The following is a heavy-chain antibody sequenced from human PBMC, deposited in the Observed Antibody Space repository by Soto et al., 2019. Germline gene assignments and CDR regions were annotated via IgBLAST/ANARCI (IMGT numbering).Heavy chain of an antibody. CDR1: GYSFTSYW. CDR2: IDPSDSYT. D-gene: IGHD1-26*01. CDR3: ARLPFSVGAPGYYYYGMDV. Sequence: GESLKISCKGSGYSFTSYWISWVRQMPGKGLEWMGRIDPSDSYTNYSPSFQGHVTISADKSISTAYLQWSSLKASDTAMYYCARLPFSVGAPGYYYYGMDVWGQGTTVTVSS. J-gene: IGHJ6*02. V-gene: IGHV5-10-1*01.